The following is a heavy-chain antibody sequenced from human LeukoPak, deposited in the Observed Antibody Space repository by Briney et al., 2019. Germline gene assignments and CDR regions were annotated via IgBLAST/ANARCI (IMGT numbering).Heavy chain of an antibody. Sequence: ASVKVSCKASGYTFTSYGISWVRQAPGQGLEWMGWISAYNGNTNYAQKLQGRVTMTTDTSTSTAYMELRSLRSDDTAVYYCAREWVGATTVGYYYYGMDVWGQGTTVTVSS. V-gene: IGHV1-18*01. CDR3: AREWVGATTVGYYYYGMDV. CDR1: GYTFTSYG. J-gene: IGHJ6*02. CDR2: ISAYNGNT. D-gene: IGHD1-26*01.